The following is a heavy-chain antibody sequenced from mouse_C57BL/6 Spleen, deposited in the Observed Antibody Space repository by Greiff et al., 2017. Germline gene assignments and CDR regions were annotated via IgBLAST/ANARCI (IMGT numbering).Heavy chain of an antibody. CDR2: INPNNGGT. V-gene: IGHV1-26*01. Sequence: EVQLQQSGPELVKPGASVKISCKASGYTFTDYYMNWVKQSHGKSLEWIGDINPNNGGTSYNQKFKGKATLTVDKSSSTAYMELRSLTSEDSAVYYCAGHYGSSFDYWGQGTTLTVSS. D-gene: IGHD1-1*01. J-gene: IGHJ2*01. CDR3: AGHYGSSFDY. CDR1: GYTFTDYY.